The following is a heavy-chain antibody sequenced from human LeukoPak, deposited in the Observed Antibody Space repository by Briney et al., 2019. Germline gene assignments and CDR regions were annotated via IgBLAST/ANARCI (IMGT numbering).Heavy chain of an antibody. J-gene: IGHJ4*02. D-gene: IGHD2-2*01. CDR2: IWYDGSNK. V-gene: IGHV3-33*01. Sequence: GRSLRLSCAASGFTFSSYGMHWVRQAPGKGLEWVAVIWYDGSNKYYADSVKGRFTISRDNPKNTLYLQMNSLRAEDTAVYYCARDDPICSSTSCYDIWKYWGQGTLVTVSS. CDR1: GFTFSSYG. CDR3: ARDDPICSSTSCYDIWKY.